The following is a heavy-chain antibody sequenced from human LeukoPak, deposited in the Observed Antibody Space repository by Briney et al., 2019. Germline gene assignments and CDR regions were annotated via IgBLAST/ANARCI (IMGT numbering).Heavy chain of an antibody. D-gene: IGHD3-16*02. J-gene: IGHJ4*02. CDR2: ISAYNGNT. CDR3: ARDYHGSGSYIDYVWGSYRYYFDY. V-gene: IGHV1-18*01. CDR1: GYTFTSYG. Sequence: GASVKVSCKASGYTFTSYGISWVRQAPGQGLEWMGWISAYNGNTNYAQKLQGRVTMTTDTSTSTAYMELRSLRSDDTAVYYCARDYHGSGSYIDYVWGSYRYYFDYWGQGTLVTVSS.